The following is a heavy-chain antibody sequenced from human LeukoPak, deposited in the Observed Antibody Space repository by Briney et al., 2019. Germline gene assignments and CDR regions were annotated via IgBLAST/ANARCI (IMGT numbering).Heavy chain of an antibody. CDR2: IYTSGST. Sequence: PSETLSLTCSVSGDSISYFYWSWIRQPAGKGLEWIGRIYTSGSTNYNPSLKSRVTISVDTSKNQFSLKLSSVTAADTAVYYCARSTMVRGVSHYYYYYMDVWGKGTTVTISS. V-gene: IGHV4-4*07. D-gene: IGHD3-10*01. CDR3: ARSTMVRGVSHYYYYYMDV. CDR1: GDSISYFY. J-gene: IGHJ6*03.